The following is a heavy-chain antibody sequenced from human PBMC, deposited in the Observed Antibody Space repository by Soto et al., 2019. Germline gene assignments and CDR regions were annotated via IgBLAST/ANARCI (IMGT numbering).Heavy chain of an antibody. CDR2: MNPNNGNT. J-gene: IGHJ4*02. V-gene: IGHV1-8*01. CDR1: GYSFTSHD. Sequence: QVQLVQSGAEVEKPGASVKVSCKASGYSFTSHDINWVRQASGQGLEWMGWMNPNNGNTGSAQKVQGRVTRTRDTFIRTVYMELSILRYDDTAVYYCACDGDGYGTTFDYWGKGTLVTVSS. CDR3: ACDGDGYGTTFDY. D-gene: IGHD5-12*01.